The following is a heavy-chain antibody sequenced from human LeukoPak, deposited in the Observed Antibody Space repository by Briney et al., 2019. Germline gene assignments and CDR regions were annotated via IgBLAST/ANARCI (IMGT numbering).Heavy chain of an antibody. Sequence: SETLSLTCSVSGGSITSSSYYWGWIRQPPEKGLEWIGSIYYTGGTYYSPSLKSRVTISVDTSKNQFSLKLSSVTAADTAVYYCARVDPWSYSYYFDYWGQGTLVTVSS. CDR1: GGSITSSSYY. CDR2: IYYTGGT. V-gene: IGHV4-39*01. J-gene: IGHJ4*02. CDR3: ARVDPWSYSYYFDY. D-gene: IGHD3-10*01.